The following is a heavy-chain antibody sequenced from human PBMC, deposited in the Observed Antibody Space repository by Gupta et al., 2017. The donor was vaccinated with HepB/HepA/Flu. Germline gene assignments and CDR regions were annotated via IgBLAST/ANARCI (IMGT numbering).Heavy chain of an antibody. D-gene: IGHD3-16*01. Sequence: EVQLVESGGGLVQPGGSLRLSCAASGFTFSSYWMHWVRQAPGKGLVWVSRINSDGSSTSYADSVKGRFTISRDNAKNTLYLQMNSLRAEDTAVYYCARTPPRPRTLTGGSGAVVYYYYGMDVWGQGTTVTVSS. CDR1: GFTFSSYW. J-gene: IGHJ6*02. CDR3: ARTPPRPRTLTGGSGAVVYYYYGMDV. V-gene: IGHV3-74*01. CDR2: INSDGSST.